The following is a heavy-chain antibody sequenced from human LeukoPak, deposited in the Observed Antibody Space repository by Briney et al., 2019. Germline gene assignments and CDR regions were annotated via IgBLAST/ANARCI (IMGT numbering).Heavy chain of an antibody. CDR2: ISAYNGNT. V-gene: IGHV1-18*01. CDR3: ARDRNYGGNAEW. Sequence: ASVKVSYKASGYTFTSYGISWVRQTPGQGLEWMGWISAYNGNTNYAQKLQGRVTMTTDTSTSTAYMELRSLRSDDTAVYYCARDRNYGGNAEWWGQGTLVTVSS. D-gene: IGHD4-23*01. J-gene: IGHJ4*02. CDR1: GYTFTSYG.